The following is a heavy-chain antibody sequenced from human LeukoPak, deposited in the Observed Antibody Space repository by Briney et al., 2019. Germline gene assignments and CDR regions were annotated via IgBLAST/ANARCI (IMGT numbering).Heavy chain of an antibody. V-gene: IGHV4-59*07. J-gene: IGHJ3*02. CDR2: IYYSGST. Sequence: SDTLSLTCTVSGGSISPYYWSWIRQPPGKGLEWIGYIYYSGSTNYNPSLKSRVTISVDTSKNQFSLKLSSVTAADTAVYYCASYTNYYDSSGYDRDAFDIWGQGTMVTVSS. CDR1: GGSISPYY. D-gene: IGHD3-22*01. CDR3: ASYTNYYDSSGYDRDAFDI.